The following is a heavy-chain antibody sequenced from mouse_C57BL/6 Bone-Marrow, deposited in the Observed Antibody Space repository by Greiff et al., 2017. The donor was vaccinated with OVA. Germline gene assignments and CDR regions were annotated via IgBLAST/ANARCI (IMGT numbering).Heavy chain of an antibody. CDR1: GYTFTSYG. CDR2: IYPRSGNT. Sequence: VQLQQSGAELARPGASVKLSCKASGYTFTSYGISWVKQRTGQGLEWIGEIYPRSGNTYYNEKFKGKATLTADKSSSTAYLELRSLTSADSAVYFCASRSSFYYDDRYFDVWGTGTTVTVSS. CDR3: ASRSSFYYDDRYFDV. J-gene: IGHJ1*03. D-gene: IGHD2-13*01. V-gene: IGHV1-81*01.